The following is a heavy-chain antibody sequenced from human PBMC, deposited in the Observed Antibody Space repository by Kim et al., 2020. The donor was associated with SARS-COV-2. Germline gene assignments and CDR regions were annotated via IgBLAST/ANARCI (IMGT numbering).Heavy chain of an antibody. V-gene: IGHV4-59*13. CDR1: GASITNYY. D-gene: IGHD3-9*01. CDR2: VSYTGGL. J-gene: IGHJ6*02. CDR3: ARLVRYFDWQRDMDV. Sequence: SETLSLTCTVSGASITNYYWSWFRQPPGKGLEWIGYVSYTGGLNYNPSLKSRVTISVGTSKNQFSLDLSSVTTADTAIYYCARLVRYFDWQRDMDVWGQGTTVTVSS.